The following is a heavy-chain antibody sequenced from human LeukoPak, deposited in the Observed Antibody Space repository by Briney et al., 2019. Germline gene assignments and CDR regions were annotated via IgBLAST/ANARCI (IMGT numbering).Heavy chain of an antibody. CDR2: INPNSGGT. Sequence: ASVKVSCKASGYTFTGYYMHWVRQAPGQGLEWMGWINPNSGGTNYAQKFQGRVTMTRDTSISTAYMELSRLRPDDTAVYYCARVGSYYGSFDYWGQGTLVTVSS. CDR3: ARVGSYYGSFDY. CDR1: GYTFTGYY. V-gene: IGHV1-2*02. D-gene: IGHD1-26*01. J-gene: IGHJ4*02.